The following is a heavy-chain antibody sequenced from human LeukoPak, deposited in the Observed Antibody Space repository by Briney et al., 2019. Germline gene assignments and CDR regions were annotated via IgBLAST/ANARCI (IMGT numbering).Heavy chain of an antibody. V-gene: IGHV3-21*01. CDR1: GFTFSSYS. CDR3: ARDTAAAGDFDY. J-gene: IGHJ4*02. CDR2: ISSSSSYI. Sequence: PGGSLRLSCAAFGFTFSSYSMNWVRQAPGTGLEWVSSISSSSSYIYYADSVKGRFTISRDNAKNSLYLQMNSLRAEDTAVYYSARDTAAAGDFDYWGQGTLVTVSS. D-gene: IGHD6-13*01.